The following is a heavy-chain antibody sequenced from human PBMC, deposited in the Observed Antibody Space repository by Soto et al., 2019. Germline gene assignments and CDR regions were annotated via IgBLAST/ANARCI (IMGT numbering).Heavy chain of an antibody. J-gene: IGHJ4*02. CDR1: GYTFTSYA. V-gene: IGHV1-3*01. CDR3: ARERVGGEGSGSSYYFDY. D-gene: IGHD1-26*01. CDR2: INAGNGNT. Sequence: ASVKVSCKASGYTFTSYAMHWVRQAPGQRLEWMGWINAGNGNTKYSQKFQGRVTITRDTSASTAYMELSSLRSEDTAVYSCARERVGGEGSGSSYYFDYWGQGTLVTVSS.